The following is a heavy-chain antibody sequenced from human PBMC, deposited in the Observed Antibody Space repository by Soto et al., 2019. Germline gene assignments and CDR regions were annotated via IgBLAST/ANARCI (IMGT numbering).Heavy chain of an antibody. Sequence: QVQLVQSGAEVKKPGASVNVSCKASGYTFRREGITWVRQAPGQGLEWMGWISNYDGNTHYAQKFQGRVTMTTDTSTSIAYMELRNLRSDDTAAYYCARVIRFGAFGWLDPWGQGTLVTVSS. CDR1: GYTFRREG. J-gene: IGHJ5*02. CDR3: ARVIRFGAFGWLDP. D-gene: IGHD3-10*01. V-gene: IGHV1-18*01. CDR2: ISNYDGNT.